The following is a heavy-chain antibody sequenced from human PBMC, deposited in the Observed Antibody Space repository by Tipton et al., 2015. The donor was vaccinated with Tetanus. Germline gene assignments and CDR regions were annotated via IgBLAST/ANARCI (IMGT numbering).Heavy chain of an antibody. V-gene: IGHV1-2*02. CDR3: ARDRGDYIYYGMDV. Sequence: QLVQSGAEVKKPGASVKVSCKASGYTFTGYYIYWVRQAPGQGLEWMGWIDPNSGGTVYAQKFQGRVTMTRDTSISTAYMELRSLRSDDPAAYYCARDRGDYIYYGMDVWGPGTTVTVS. CDR2: IDPNSGGT. J-gene: IGHJ6*02. CDR1: GYTFTGYY. D-gene: IGHD3-22*01.